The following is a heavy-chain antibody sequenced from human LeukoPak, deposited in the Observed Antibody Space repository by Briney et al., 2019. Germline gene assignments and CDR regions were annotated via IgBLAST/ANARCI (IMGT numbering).Heavy chain of an antibody. D-gene: IGHD3-3*01. CDR3: ARGSWSGYYYVDYFDY. CDR2: IYHSGST. Sequence: SETLSLTCAVSGGSISSGGYSWSWIRQPPGKGLEWIGYIYHSGSTYYNPSLKSRVTISVDTSKNQFSLKLSSVTAADTAVYYCARGSWSGYYYVDYFDYWGQGTLVTVSS. J-gene: IGHJ4*02. CDR1: GGSISSGGYS. V-gene: IGHV4-30-2*05.